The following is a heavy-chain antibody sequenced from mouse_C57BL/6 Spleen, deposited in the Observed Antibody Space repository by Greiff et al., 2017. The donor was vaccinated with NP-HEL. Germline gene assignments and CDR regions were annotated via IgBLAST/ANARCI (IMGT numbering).Heavy chain of an antibody. Sequence: QVQLQQSGAELVKPGASVKISCKASGYAFSSYWMNWVKQRPGKGLEWIGQIYPGGGDTNYNGKFKGKATLTADKSSSTAYMQLSSLTSEDCAVYFSATDWDSWFAYWGQGTLVTVSA. CDR2: IYPGGGDT. D-gene: IGHD4-1*01. J-gene: IGHJ3*01. CDR3: ATDWDSWFAY. V-gene: IGHV1-80*01. CDR1: GYAFSSYW.